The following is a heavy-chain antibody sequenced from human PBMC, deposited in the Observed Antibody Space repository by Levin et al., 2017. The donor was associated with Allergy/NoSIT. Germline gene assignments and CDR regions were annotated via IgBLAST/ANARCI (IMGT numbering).Heavy chain of an antibody. J-gene: IGHJ4*02. D-gene: IGHD2-21*01. CDR1: GGSVSSNTYY. CDR3: AVGPKNEDCGGVRCYNTGFFDC. CDR2: GFYTWRT. Sequence: GSLRLSCSVSGGSVSSNTYYWGWIRQPPGRGLEWIATGFYTWRTYYNPSLKSRVSISVDTSKNQFSLKLTSLTAADPAVYYCAVGPKNEDCGGVRCYNTGFFDCWGQGALVTVCS. V-gene: IGHV4-39*01.